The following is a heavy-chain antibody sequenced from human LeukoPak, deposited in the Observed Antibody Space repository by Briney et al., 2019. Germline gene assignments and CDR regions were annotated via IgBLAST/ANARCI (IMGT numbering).Heavy chain of an antibody. CDR1: GYTFTGYY. CDR3: ARGPLYCSGGSCTDWFDP. Sequence: ASVKVSCKASGYTFTGYYMHWVRQAPGQGLEWMGWINPNSGGTNYAQKFQGRVTMTRDTSISTAYMELSRLRSDDTAVYYCARGPLYCSGGSCTDWFDPRGQGTLVTVSS. J-gene: IGHJ5*02. CDR2: INPNSGGT. D-gene: IGHD2-15*01. V-gene: IGHV1-2*02.